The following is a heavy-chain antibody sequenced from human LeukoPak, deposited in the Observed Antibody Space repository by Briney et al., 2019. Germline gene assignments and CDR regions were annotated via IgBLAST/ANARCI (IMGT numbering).Heavy chain of an antibody. Sequence: PGGSLRLSCAASGFTFSSYSMNWVRQAPGKGLEWVSSISSSSSYIYYADSVKGRFTISRDNAKNSLYLQMNSLRAEDTAVYYCARDRAAAGFFSPYISNWFDPWGQGTLVTVSS. CDR3: ARDRAAAGFFSPYISNWFDP. CDR1: GFTFSSYS. CDR2: ISSSSSYI. J-gene: IGHJ5*02. V-gene: IGHV3-21*01. D-gene: IGHD6-13*01.